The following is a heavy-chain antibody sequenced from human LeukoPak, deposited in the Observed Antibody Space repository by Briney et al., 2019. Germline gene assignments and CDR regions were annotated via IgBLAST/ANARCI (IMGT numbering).Heavy chain of an antibody. Sequence: ASVKVSCKASGYTFTSYGISWVRQAPGQGLEWMGWISAYNGNTNYAQKLLGRVTMTTDTSTSTAYMELRSLRSDDTAVYYCAGYYYGSGSYGYYYHYGMDVWGQGTTVTASS. CDR2: ISAYNGNT. CDR1: GYTFTSYG. CDR3: AGYYYGSGSYGYYYHYGMDV. D-gene: IGHD3-10*01. V-gene: IGHV1-18*01. J-gene: IGHJ6*02.